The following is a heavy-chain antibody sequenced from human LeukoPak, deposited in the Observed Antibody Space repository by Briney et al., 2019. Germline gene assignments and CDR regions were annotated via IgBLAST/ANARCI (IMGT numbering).Heavy chain of an antibody. J-gene: IGHJ4*02. CDR3: ARHAQWLGFPFDY. V-gene: IGHV4-59*08. CDR1: GGSLSGYY. D-gene: IGHD6-19*01. CDR2: IYYSGST. Sequence: PSETLSLTCVVYGGSLSGYYSWIRQPPGKGLEWIGYIYYSGSTNYNPSLKSRVTTSVDTSKNQFSLKLSSVTAADTAVYYCARHAQWLGFPFDYWGQGTLVTVSS.